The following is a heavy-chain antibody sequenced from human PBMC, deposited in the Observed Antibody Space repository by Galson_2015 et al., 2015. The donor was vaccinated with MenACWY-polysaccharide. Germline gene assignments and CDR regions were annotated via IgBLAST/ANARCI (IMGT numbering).Heavy chain of an antibody. J-gene: IGHJ4*02. CDR2: INAGNGDT. CDR1: GYTFTNYA. D-gene: IGHD2/OR15-2a*01. V-gene: IGHV1-3*01. CDR3: AKGLGLAAGVGYFLDY. Sequence: SVKVSCKASGYTFTNYAMNWVRQAPGQRREWMGWINAGNGDTTYSQKFQGRVTISRDASASTAYMELSGLRSEDTAMYYCAKGLGLAAGVGYFLDYWGQGALVTVSS.